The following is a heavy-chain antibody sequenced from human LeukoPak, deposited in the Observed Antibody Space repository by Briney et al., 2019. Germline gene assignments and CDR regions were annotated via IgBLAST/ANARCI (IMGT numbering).Heavy chain of an antibody. Sequence: GGSPRLSCAASGFTFSSYAMHWVRQAPGKGLEWVAVISYDGSNKYYADSVKGRFTISRDNSKNTLYLQMNSLRAEDTAVYYCARDLGSEFDYWGQGTLVTVSS. D-gene: IGHD5-12*01. V-gene: IGHV3-30-3*01. CDR2: ISYDGSNK. CDR3: ARDLGSEFDY. CDR1: GFTFSSYA. J-gene: IGHJ4*02.